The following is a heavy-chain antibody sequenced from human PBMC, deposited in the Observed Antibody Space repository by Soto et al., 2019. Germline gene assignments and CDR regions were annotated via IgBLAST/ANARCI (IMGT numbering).Heavy chain of an antibody. J-gene: IGHJ6*02. CDR2: VSHSGTT. CDR1: GGSVTRGNFY. V-gene: IGHV4-61*01. D-gene: IGHD3-3*02. CDR3: ARGRITIYFDV. Sequence: QVRLQESGPGLVKPSETLSLTCTVSGGSVTRGNFYWSWIRQPPGKGLEWIGYVSHSGTTNYSPPLKSRVTMSLDTSKNQFSLRLSSVTAADTALYYCARGRITIYFDVWGQGTTVTVS.